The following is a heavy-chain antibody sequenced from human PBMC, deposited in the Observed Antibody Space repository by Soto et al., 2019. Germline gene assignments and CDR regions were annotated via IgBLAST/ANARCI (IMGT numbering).Heavy chain of an antibody. D-gene: IGHD3-9*01. CDR2: IGQDGSAK. V-gene: IGHV3-7*01. J-gene: IGHJ4*02. CDR3: SRDICGRTTGCAS. CDR1: GFPFSTYL. Sequence: EVQLVESGGDLVQPGGSLRLSCAASGFPFSTYLMSWVHQAPGKGLEWVANIGQDGSAKYYMASVKGRFTISRDNAKNSLYLQMDSLRVEDTAIYYCSRDICGRTTGCASWGQGTLVTVSS.